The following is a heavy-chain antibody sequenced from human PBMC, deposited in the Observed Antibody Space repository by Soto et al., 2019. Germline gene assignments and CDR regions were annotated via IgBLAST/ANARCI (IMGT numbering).Heavy chain of an antibody. Sequence: QVQLVQSGAEVKKPGSSVKVSCKASGGTFSSYAISWVRQAPGQGLEWLGGIIPIFGTANYAQKLQGRVTITADKYKSTAYMELSSLRAEDTAVYYCARRWYYDSSGYYSFDYWGQGTLVTVSS. CDR1: GGTFSSYA. CDR2: IIPIFGTA. D-gene: IGHD3-22*01. V-gene: IGHV1-69*06. CDR3: ARRWYYDSSGYYSFDY. J-gene: IGHJ4*02.